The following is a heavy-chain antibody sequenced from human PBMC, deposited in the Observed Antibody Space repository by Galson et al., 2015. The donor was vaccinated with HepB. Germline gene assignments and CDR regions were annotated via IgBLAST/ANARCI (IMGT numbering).Heavy chain of an antibody. D-gene: IGHD6-13*01. CDR1: GDSISSYY. J-gene: IGHJ4*02. Sequence: LSLTCTVSGDSISSYYWNWIRQSPGKGLEWIGYIYNSGNTKYNPSLQRRVTISVDTSKNQFSLRLTSVTAADTAVYFCARQKGIRIPFDYWGQGTLVTVSS. CDR2: IYNSGNT. CDR3: ARQKGIRIPFDY. V-gene: IGHV4-59*08.